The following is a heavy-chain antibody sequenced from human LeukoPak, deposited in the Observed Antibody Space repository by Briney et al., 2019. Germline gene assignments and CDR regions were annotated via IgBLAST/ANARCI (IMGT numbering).Heavy chain of an antibody. V-gene: IGHV3-74*01. J-gene: IGHJ4*02. Sequence: GGSLRLSCAASEFTFSRYWMHWVRHAPGKGLVWVSRINGDGSVINYADSVKGRFTISRDNAKNTLYLQMSSLTAEDTATYYCTRVLSGADYYCGQGTLATVSS. CDR1: EFTFSRYW. CDR2: INGDGSVI. D-gene: IGHD7-27*01. CDR3: TRVLSGADYY.